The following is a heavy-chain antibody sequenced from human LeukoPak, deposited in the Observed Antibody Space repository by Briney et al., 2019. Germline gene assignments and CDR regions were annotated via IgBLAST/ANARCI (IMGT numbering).Heavy chain of an antibody. CDR1: GYSISSGYY. Sequence: SETLSLTCTVSGYSISSGYYWGWIRQPPGKGLEWIGSIYHSGSTYYNPSLKSRVTISVDTSKNQFSLKLSSVTAADTAVYYCAREAYSGYDMHWGQGTLVTVSS. D-gene: IGHD5-12*01. J-gene: IGHJ4*02. CDR2: IYHSGST. V-gene: IGHV4-38-2*02. CDR3: AREAYSGYDMH.